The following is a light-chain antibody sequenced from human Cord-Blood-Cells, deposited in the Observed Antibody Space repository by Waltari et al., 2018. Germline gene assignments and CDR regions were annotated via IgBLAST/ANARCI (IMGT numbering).Light chain of an antibody. V-gene: IGKV1-33*01. Sequence: DIQMTQSPSSLSASVGDRVTITCQASQDISNYLNWYQQKPGKAPKLLIYDASKLETGVPSRCSGSGSGTDFTFTISSLQPKDIATYYCQQYDNLPITFGQGTRLEIK. CDR2: DAS. CDR3: QQYDNLPIT. CDR1: QDISNY. J-gene: IGKJ5*01.